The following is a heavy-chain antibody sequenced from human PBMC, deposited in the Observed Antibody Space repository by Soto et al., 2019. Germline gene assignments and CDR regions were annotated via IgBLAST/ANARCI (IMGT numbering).Heavy chain of an antibody. CDR1: GYSMSSGYY. V-gene: IGHV4-38-2*01. D-gene: IGHD3-22*01. CDR2: IYHGGST. CDR3: AGVGPSVPYFYDSSPYPFVNWFDP. Sequence: PSGTLSLTCAVSGYSMSSGYYWGWLRQPPGKGMEWIGSIYHGGSTYYNPSLNSRVTLSIDMTNNHVSLILNSVTAADTAVYYCAGVGPSVPYFYDSSPYPFVNWFDPWGQLTLVTVSS. J-gene: IGHJ5*02.